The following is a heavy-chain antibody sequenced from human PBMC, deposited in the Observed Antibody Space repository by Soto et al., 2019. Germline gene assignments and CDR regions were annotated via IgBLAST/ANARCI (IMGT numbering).Heavy chain of an antibody. D-gene: IGHD1-1*01. J-gene: IGHJ3*02. CDR2: ISNSGST. CDR1: GGSVTSDEDY. V-gene: IGHV4-30-4*01. CDR3: ARGGRRGDVFDT. Sequence: PSETLSLTCTVSGGSVTSDEDYWTWIRQSPGKGLEWIGYISNSGSTGYNPSLKTRLSMSVDRSKNQFTLRLTSVTAADTAVYFGARGGRRGDVFDTWGKGTRVTVAS.